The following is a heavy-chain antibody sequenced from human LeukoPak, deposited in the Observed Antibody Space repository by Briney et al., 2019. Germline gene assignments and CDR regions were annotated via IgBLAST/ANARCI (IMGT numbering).Heavy chain of an antibody. V-gene: IGHV4-4*07. D-gene: IGHD6-6*01. J-gene: IGHJ4*02. CDR3: ARHPFSTSSIDY. CDR2: MYSSGTI. CDR1: GDSISSSY. Sequence: NPSETLSLTCTVSGDSISSSYWSWIRQPAGKGLEWIGRMYSSGTIKYNPSLKSRVTMLVDTSKNQFSLKLNSVTATDTAVYYCARHPFSTSSIDYWGQGTLVTVSS.